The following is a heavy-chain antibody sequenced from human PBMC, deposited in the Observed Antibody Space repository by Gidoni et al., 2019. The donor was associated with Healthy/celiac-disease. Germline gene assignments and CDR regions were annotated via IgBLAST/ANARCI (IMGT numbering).Heavy chain of an antibody. D-gene: IGHD3-16*02. Sequence: QVQLQQSRPGLVKPSETLSLTSTVSGYSISSGSYWGWIRQPPGKGLEWIGSIYPSGSTYYNQSLKSRVTISVDTSKNQFSLKLSSVTAADTAVYYCATLLELSPPLETYYYYGMDVWGQGTTVTGSS. V-gene: IGHV4-38-2*02. CDR3: ATLLELSPPLETYYYYGMDV. CDR1: GYSISSGSY. J-gene: IGHJ6*02. CDR2: IYPSGST.